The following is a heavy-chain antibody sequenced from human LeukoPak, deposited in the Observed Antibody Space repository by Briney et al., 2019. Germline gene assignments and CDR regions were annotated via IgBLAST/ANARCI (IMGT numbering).Heavy chain of an antibody. V-gene: IGHV1-46*01. J-gene: IGHJ4*02. Sequence: ASVKVSCKASGYTFTSYYMHWVRQAPGQGLEWMGVINPSGGNTNYAQKFQGRVTMTRDTSTSTVYMELSSLRSDDTAVYYCARDRPPQLVRPFDYWGQGTLVTVSS. CDR2: INPSGGNT. CDR1: GYTFTSYY. D-gene: IGHD6-13*01. CDR3: ARDRPPQLVRPFDY.